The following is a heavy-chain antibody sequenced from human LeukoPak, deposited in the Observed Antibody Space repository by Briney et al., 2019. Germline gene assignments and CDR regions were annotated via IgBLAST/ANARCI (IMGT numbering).Heavy chain of an antibody. J-gene: IGHJ4*02. D-gene: IGHD3-10*01. CDR1: GFTFSSYW. CDR3: VKSPGYNYGSSVYFDY. V-gene: IGHV3-7*01. Sequence: GGSLRLSCAASGFTFSSYWMSWVRQAPGKGLEWVANIKQDGSEKYYVDSVKGRFTISRDNAKNSLYLQMNSLRAEDTAVYYCVKSPGYNYGSSVYFDYWGQGTLVTVSS. CDR2: IKQDGSEK.